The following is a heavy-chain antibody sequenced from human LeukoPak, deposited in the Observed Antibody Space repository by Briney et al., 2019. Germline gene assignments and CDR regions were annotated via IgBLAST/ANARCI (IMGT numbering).Heavy chain of an antibody. V-gene: IGHV1-69*05. Sequence: SVKLSCKASGRTFSSYAISWVRQAPGQGLEWMGGIIPIFGTAHSGAKFQGRVTLTTHESPSTAYMELSSLRSKDPAVYYCARDSDSSLGYSSSWYPFDYWGQGTLVTVSS. J-gene: IGHJ4*02. CDR1: GRTFSSYA. CDR3: ARDSDSSLGYSSSWYPFDY. CDR2: IIPIFGTA. D-gene: IGHD6-13*01.